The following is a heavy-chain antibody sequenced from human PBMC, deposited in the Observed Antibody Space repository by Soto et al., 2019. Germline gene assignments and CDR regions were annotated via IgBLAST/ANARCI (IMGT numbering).Heavy chain of an antibody. Sequence: QAQLVESGGGVVQPGRSLRLSCAASGFTFNIYALHWVRQAPGNGLEWVAVISFDGTKKYYSDSVKGRFTISRDNLKNTLYLQMNNLRVEDAALYFCAREDDYGYRYINYGLDVWGQGTTVTVSS. V-gene: IGHV3-30-3*01. J-gene: IGHJ6*02. CDR2: ISFDGTKK. CDR1: GFTFNIYA. CDR3: AREDDYGYRYINYGLDV. D-gene: IGHD4-17*01.